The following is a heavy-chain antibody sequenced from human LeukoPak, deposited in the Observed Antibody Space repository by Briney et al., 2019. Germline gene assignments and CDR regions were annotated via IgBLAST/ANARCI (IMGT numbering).Heavy chain of an antibody. Sequence: GGSLRLSCAASGFTSSSYSMNWVRQAPGKGLEWLSYISSSSSTIYYADSVKGRFTISRDDAKNSLYLQMNSLRDEDTAVYYCAREAPGAHNHFDHWGQGTLVTVSS. D-gene: IGHD1-26*01. CDR3: AREAPGAHNHFDH. V-gene: IGHV3-48*02. CDR1: GFTSSSYS. CDR2: ISSSSSTI. J-gene: IGHJ4*02.